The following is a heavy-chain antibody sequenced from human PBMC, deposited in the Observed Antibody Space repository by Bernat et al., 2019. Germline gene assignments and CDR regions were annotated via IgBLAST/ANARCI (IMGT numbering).Heavy chain of an antibody. Sequence: EVQLLESGGGLVQPGGSLRLSCAASGFTLSTYAMSWVRQAPGKGLEWVSAISGSGTSTYYADSVKGRFTISRDNSNNTVYLQMNSLRAEDTAVFYCAREGQLSYYCSGMDVWGQGTTVTVSS. CDR1: GFTLSTYA. CDR2: ISGSGTST. V-gene: IGHV3-23*01. D-gene: IGHD6-13*01. J-gene: IGHJ6*02. CDR3: AREGQLSYYCSGMDV.